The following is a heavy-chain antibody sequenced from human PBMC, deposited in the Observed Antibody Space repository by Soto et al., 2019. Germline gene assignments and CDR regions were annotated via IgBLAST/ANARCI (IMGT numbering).Heavy chain of an antibody. Sequence: SETLSLTCTVSGGSISSYYWSWIRQPPGKGLEWIGYIYYSGSTNYNPSLKSRVTISVDTSKNQFSLKLSSVTAADTAVYYCARDTDSNYDGAYFDYWGQGTLVTVYS. CDR3: ARDTDSNYDGAYFDY. CDR1: GGSISSYY. CDR2: IYYSGST. V-gene: IGHV4-59*01. J-gene: IGHJ4*02. D-gene: IGHD4-4*01.